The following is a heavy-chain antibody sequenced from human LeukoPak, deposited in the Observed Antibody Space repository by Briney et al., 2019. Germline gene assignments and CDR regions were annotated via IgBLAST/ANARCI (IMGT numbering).Heavy chain of an antibody. CDR3: AAGLTKHPGEGYYFDY. D-gene: IGHD3-16*01. CDR1: GGTFSSYA. Sequence: SVKVSCKASGGTFSSYAISWVRQAPGQGLEWMVRIIPIFGTANYAQKFQGRVTITTDESTSTAYMELSSLRSEDTAVYYCAAGLTKHPGEGYYFDYWGPGTLVTVSS. V-gene: IGHV1-69*05. CDR2: IIPIFGTA. J-gene: IGHJ4*02.